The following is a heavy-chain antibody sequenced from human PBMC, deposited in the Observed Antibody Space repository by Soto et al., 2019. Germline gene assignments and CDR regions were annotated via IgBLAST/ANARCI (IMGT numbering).Heavy chain of an antibody. CDR3: ARGYAGTTLPFDP. CDR2: IYYSGST. Sequence: SETLSPTCTVSGGSISSGDYYWSWIRQPPGKGLEWIGYIYYSGSTYYNPSLKSRVTISVDTSKNQFSLKLSSVTAADTAVYYCARGYAGTTLPFDPWGQGTLVTVSS. CDR1: GGSISSGDYY. V-gene: IGHV4-30-4*01. J-gene: IGHJ5*02. D-gene: IGHD1-7*01.